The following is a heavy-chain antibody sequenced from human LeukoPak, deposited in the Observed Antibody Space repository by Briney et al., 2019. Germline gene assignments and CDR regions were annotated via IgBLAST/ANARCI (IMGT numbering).Heavy chain of an antibody. Sequence: SETLSLTCAVYGGSFSGYYWSWIRHPPGKGLEWIGEINHSGRTNYNPSLKSRVTISVDTSKNQFSLKLSSVTAADTAVYYCARGFAAPLGYWGQGTLVTVSS. CDR1: GGSFSGYY. J-gene: IGHJ4*02. CDR3: ARGFAAPLGY. CDR2: INHSGRT. D-gene: IGHD6-13*01. V-gene: IGHV4-34*01.